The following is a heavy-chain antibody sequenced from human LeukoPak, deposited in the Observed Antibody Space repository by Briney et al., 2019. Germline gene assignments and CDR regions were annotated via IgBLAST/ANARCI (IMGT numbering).Heavy chain of an antibody. CDR3: AELGITMIGGV. V-gene: IGHV3-48*04. D-gene: IGHD3-10*02. CDR1: GFTFSNYG. J-gene: IGHJ6*04. CDR2: ISSSGSTI. Sequence: PGGSLRLSCAGTGFTFSNYGMSWVRQAPGKGLEWVSYISSSGSTIYYADSVKGRFTISRDNAKNSLYLQMNSLRAEDTAVYYCAELGITMIGGVWGKGTTVTISS.